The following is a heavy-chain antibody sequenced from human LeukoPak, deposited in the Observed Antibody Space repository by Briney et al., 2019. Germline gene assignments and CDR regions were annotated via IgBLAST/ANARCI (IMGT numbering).Heavy chain of an antibody. Sequence: SETLSLTCSVSGDAISSSSNYWGWIRQPPGKGLEWIGSIYYSGSTYYNPSLKGRVTMSVDTSKNQFSLNLSSVTAADTAVYYCARHKHGGDYLRNYYYMDVWGKGTTVIVS. J-gene: IGHJ6*03. CDR3: ARHKHGGDYLRNYYYMDV. CDR1: GDAISSSSNY. D-gene: IGHD4-17*01. V-gene: IGHV4-39*01. CDR2: IYYSGST.